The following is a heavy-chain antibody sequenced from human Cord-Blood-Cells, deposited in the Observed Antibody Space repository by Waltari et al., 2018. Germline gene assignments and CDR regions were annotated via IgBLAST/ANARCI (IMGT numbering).Heavy chain of an antibody. CDR2: IIPIFGTA. D-gene: IGHD6-6*01. V-gene: IGHV1-69*01. Sequence: QVQLVQSGAEVKKPGSSVKVSCKASGGTFSSYAISWVRQAPGQGLEWMGGIIPIFGTANYAQKFQGRVTITADESTSTAYMELRSLRSEDTAVYYCARDGPRGYSSSSPFLEGYFQHWGQGTLVTVSS. J-gene: IGHJ1*01. CDR3: ARDGPRGYSSSSPFLEGYFQH. CDR1: GGTFSSYA.